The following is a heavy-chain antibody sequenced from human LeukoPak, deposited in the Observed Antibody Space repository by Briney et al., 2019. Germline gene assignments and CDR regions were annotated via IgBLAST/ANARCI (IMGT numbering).Heavy chain of an antibody. J-gene: IGHJ5*02. Sequence: SETLSLTCAVYGGSFSGYYWNWIRQPPGKGLEWIGEINHSGSTNYNPSLKSRVTISVDTSKNQFSLKLSSVTAADTAVYYCARSPLNGGGKRFDPWGQGTLVTVSS. D-gene: IGHD4-23*01. V-gene: IGHV4-34*01. CDR1: GGSFSGYY. CDR3: ARSPLNGGGKRFDP. CDR2: INHSGST.